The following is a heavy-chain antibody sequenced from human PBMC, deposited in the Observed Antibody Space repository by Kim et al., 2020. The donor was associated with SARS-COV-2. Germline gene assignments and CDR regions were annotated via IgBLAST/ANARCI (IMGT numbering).Heavy chain of an antibody. D-gene: IGHD3-9*01. J-gene: IGHJ4*02. CDR3: AREGVYDILTGLDY. V-gene: IGHV3-30*07. Sequence: ADSGKGRFNISRDNSKNTLDLQMNSLRAEDTAVYYCAREGVYDILTGLDYWGQGTLVTVSS.